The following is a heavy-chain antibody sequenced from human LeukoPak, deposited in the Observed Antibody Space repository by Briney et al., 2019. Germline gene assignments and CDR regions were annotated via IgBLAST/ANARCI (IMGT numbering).Heavy chain of an antibody. J-gene: IGHJ4*02. CDR3: ARGAGRGGSDY. D-gene: IGHD3-16*01. Sequence: PGGSLRLSCAASEFTFRNHWMSWVRHAPGKGLEWVAYINLAGSEKSYVDCLKGRFTISRDNDRNSLYLQMNSLRAEDTAVYYCARGAGRGGSDYWGQGTLVTVSS. V-gene: IGHV3-7*01. CDR1: EFTFRNHW. CDR2: INLAGSEK.